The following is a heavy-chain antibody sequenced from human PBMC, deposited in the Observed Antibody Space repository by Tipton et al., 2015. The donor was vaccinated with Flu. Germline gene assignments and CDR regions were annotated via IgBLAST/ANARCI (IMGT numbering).Heavy chain of an antibody. CDR3: AVLYGSGSYSGDY. J-gene: IGHJ4*02. V-gene: IGHV3-9*01. CDR2: ISWNSDSI. D-gene: IGHD3-10*01. CDR1: GFTFNQYW. Sequence: SLRLSCATSGFTFNQYWMNWVRQAPGKGLEWVSGISWNSDSIGYADSVQGRFTISRDNAKNSLYLQMNSLRAEDTALYYCAVLYGSGSYSGDYWGQGTLVTVSS.